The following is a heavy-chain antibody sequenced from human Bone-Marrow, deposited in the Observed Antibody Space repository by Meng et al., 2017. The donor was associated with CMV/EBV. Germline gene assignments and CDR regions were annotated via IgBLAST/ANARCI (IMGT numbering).Heavy chain of an antibody. CDR3: ARGVVDTAMVYAPSIGDNWFDP. CDR2: ISSSSISI. D-gene: IGHD5-18*01. J-gene: IGHJ5*02. CDR1: GFAFSSYA. Sequence: GGSLRLSCSASGFAFSSYAMNWVRQPPGKGLEWVSSISSSSISIHYVDSIKGRFTISRDNAKNSLYLQMNSLRAEDTAVYYCARGVVDTAMVYAPSIGDNWFDPWGQGTLVTVSS. V-gene: IGHV3-21*01.